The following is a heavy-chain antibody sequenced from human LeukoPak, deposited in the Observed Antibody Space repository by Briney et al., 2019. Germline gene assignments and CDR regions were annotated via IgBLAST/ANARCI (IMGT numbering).Heavy chain of an antibody. CDR2: TNQNGDEK. Sequence: QAGGSLRLSCVVSGFAFSSNWMTWVRQAPGKGLEVVANTNQNGDEKYYVASVKGRFTISRDNAKNSVYLQMKSLRAEDTAIYFCVTGVGYWGQGTLATVSS. CDR1: GFAFSSNW. V-gene: IGHV3-7*01. J-gene: IGHJ4*02. D-gene: IGHD7-27*01. CDR3: VTGVGY.